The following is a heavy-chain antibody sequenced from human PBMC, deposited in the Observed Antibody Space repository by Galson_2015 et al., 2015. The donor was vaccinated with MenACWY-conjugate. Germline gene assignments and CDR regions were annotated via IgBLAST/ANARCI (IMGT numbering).Heavy chain of an antibody. CDR2: INSDGSTT. D-gene: IGHD3-10*01. V-gene: IGHV3-74*01. J-gene: IGHJ4*02. CDR3: ARAFTFGSNYAYQFDY. Sequence: SLRLSCAASGFTFSSYWVHWVRQAPGKGLVWVSRINSDGSTTTYADSVKGRFTISRDNAKNTLYLQMNSLRAEDTAVYYCARAFTFGSNYAYQFDYWGQGTLVTVSS. CDR1: GFTFSSYW.